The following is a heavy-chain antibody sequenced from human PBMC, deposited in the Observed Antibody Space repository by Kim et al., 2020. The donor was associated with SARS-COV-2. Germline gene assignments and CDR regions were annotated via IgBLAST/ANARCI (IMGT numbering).Heavy chain of an antibody. CDR1: GFTFSSYG. D-gene: IGHD6-19*01. CDR3: ARGNSSGWYIDY. Sequence: GGSLRLSCAASGFTFSSYGMHWVRQAPGKVLEWVAVIWYDGSNKYYADSVKGRFTISRDNSKNTLYLQMNSLRAEDTAVYYCARGNSSGWYIDYWGQGTLVTVSS. V-gene: IGHV3-33*01. J-gene: IGHJ4*02. CDR2: IWYDGSNK.